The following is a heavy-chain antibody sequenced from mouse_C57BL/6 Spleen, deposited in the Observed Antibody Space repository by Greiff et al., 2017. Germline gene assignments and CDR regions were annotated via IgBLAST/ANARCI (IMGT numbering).Heavy chain of an antibody. Sequence: VQLQQSGADLVRPGTSVKVSCEASGYAFTNYLIEWVRQGPGQGLEWIGVINPGSGGTNYNEKLKGKVTMTADKSTSTAYMQMSSLTSEDSAVYFCARGCRGYGYIDYWGQGTTLTVSS. CDR3: ARGCRGYGYIDY. V-gene: IGHV1-54*01. CDR2: INPGSGGT. J-gene: IGHJ2*01. CDR1: GYAFTNYL. D-gene: IGHD2-2*01.